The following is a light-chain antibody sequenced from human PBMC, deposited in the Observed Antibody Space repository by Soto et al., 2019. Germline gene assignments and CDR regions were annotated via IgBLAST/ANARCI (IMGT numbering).Light chain of an antibody. Sequence: EIVMTQSPPTLSGSPGEIATVSRRASQNVENKLAWYQQRPGQSPRLLIYAASTRAPGVPARFSGSGSGTEFTLTISSLQSEDFAVYYCQQYNSWPLTFGGGTKVDIK. J-gene: IGKJ4*01. CDR2: AAS. V-gene: IGKV3-15*01. CDR3: QQYNSWPLT. CDR1: QNVENK.